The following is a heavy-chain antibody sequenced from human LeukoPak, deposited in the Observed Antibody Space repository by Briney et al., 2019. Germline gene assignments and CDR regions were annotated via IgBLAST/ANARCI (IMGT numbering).Heavy chain of an antibody. CDR2: ISWNSGSI. CDR1: GFTFDYYA. J-gene: IGHJ3*02. CDR3: ATLPTIDAFDI. Sequence: GGSLRLTCAASGFTFDYYAMHWVRQAPGKGLEWVSGISWNSGSIGYADSVKGRFTISRYNAKNSLYLQMNSLRAEDTALYYCATLPTIDAFDIWGRGTMVTVSS. V-gene: IGHV3-9*01.